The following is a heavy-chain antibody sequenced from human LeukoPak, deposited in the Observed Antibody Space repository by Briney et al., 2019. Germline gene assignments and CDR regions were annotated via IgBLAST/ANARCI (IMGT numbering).Heavy chain of an antibody. D-gene: IGHD6-13*01. CDR2: ILYDGSNK. CDR1: GFTLSSYA. J-gene: IGHJ4*02. Sequence: PGGSLRPPCGGPGFTLSSYAMHSGRPAPGKGGGGGGGILYDGSNKYYADSVKGRFTISRDNSKNTLYLQMNSLRAEDTAVYYCARDLNSRYSSSWYTGLGFDYWGQGTLVTVSS. V-gene: IGHV3-30-3*01. CDR3: ARDLNSRYSSSWYTGLGFDY.